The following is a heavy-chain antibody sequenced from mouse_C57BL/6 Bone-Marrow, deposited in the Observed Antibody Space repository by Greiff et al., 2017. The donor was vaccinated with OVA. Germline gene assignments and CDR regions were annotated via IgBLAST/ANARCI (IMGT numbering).Heavy chain of an antibody. V-gene: IGHV5-17*01. Sequence: EVKLVESGGGLVKPGGSLTLSCAASGFTFSDYGMHWVRQAPEKGLEWVAYISSGGSTIYYADTVKGRFTISRDNAKNTLFLKMTSLRSEDTSMYYCARGLFLFDYWGQGTTLTVSS. CDR2: ISSGGSTI. CDR1: GFTFSDYG. J-gene: IGHJ2*01. CDR3: ARGLFLFDY. D-gene: IGHD1-1*02.